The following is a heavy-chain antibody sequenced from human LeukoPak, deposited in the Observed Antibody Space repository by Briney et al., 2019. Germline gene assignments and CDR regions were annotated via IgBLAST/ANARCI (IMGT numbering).Heavy chain of an antibody. CDR1: GYTFTGCY. V-gene: IGHV1-2*02. J-gene: IGHJ1*01. D-gene: IGHD3-3*01. CDR2: INPNSGGT. CDR3: ARGRITIFGVGFAEYFQH. Sequence: ASVKVSCKASGYTFTGCYMHWVRQAPGQGLEWMGWINPNSGGTNYAQKFQGRVTMTRDTSISTAYMELSRLRSDDTAVYYCARGRITIFGVGFAEYFQHWGQGTLVTVSS.